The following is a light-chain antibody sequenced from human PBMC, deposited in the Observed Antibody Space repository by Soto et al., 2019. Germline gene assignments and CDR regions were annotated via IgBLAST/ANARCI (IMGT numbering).Light chain of an antibody. V-gene: IGKV3-20*01. Sequence: EIVLTQSPGTLSLSPGEGATLSCRASQSVRSSFLAWYQQKPGQAPSLLIYGASSRATGIPDRFSGGGSGTDFTFTVTRLEPEDLAVYYCRQYGSSPTFGGGTKVEIK. CDR1: QSVRSSF. CDR3: RQYGSSPT. J-gene: IGKJ4*01. CDR2: GAS.